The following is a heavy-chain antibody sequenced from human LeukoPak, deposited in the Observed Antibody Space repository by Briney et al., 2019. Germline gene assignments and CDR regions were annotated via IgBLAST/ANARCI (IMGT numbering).Heavy chain of an antibody. V-gene: IGHV4-4*02. CDR3: ANKVYCSRTSCHPAGY. D-gene: IGHD2-2*01. J-gene: IGHJ4*02. CDR1: GDSIRGPNW. Sequence: SGTLSLTCTVSGDSIRGPNWWSWVRQPPGKGLEWLGEMYHSGTSNYNPTLKSRATISLVTSTNQFFLDLTSVTAADTAVYYCANKVYCSRTSCHPAGYWGQGILVTVSS. CDR2: MYHSGTS.